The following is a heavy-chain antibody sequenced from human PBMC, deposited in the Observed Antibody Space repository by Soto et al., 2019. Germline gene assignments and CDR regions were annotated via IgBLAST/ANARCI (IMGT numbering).Heavy chain of an antibody. D-gene: IGHD2-2*01. J-gene: IGHJ6*03. V-gene: IGHV4-34*01. CDR1: GGSFSGYY. Sequence: QVQLQQWGAGLLKPSETLSLTCAVYGGSFSGYYWSWIRQPPGKGLEWIGEINHSGSTNYNPSLKCRVTISVDTSKTQFSLKLSSVTAADTAVYYCARAGYCSSTSCYYRYYYYMDVWCKGTTVTVSS. CDR3: ARAGYCSSTSCYYRYYYYMDV. CDR2: INHSGST.